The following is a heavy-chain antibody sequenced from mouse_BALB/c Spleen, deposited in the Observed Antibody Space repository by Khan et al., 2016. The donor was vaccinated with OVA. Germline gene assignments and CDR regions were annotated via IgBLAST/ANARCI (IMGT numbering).Heavy chain of an antibody. Sequence: QVQLQQSGAELVRPGTSVKVSCKASGYAFTNYLIEWVKQRPGQGLEWIGVINPGSGGTNYNETFKGKATLTADKSSSTAYMQLSSLTSDVSAVYFGTRGGFGGFAYWGQGTLVTVSA. CDR1: GYAFTNYL. CDR2: INPGSGGT. D-gene: IGHD3-1*01. CDR3: TRGGFGGFAY. J-gene: IGHJ3*01. V-gene: IGHV1-54*01.